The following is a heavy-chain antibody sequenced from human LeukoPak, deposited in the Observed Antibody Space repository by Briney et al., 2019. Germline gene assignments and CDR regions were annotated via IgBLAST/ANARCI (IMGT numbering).Heavy chain of an antibody. V-gene: IGHV1-18*01. CDR1: GYTFTSYG. Sequence: ASVKVSCKASGYTFTSYGISWVRQAPGQGLEWMGWISAYNGNTNYAQKLQGRVTMTTDTSTSTAYMELRSLRSDDTAVYYCARTSGYSSDRGNYYYMDVWGKGTTVTVSS. D-gene: IGHD6-19*01. CDR3: ARTSGYSSDRGNYYYMDV. CDR2: ISAYNGNT. J-gene: IGHJ6*03.